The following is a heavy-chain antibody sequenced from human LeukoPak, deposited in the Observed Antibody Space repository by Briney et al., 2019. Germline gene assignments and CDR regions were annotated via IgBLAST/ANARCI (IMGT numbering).Heavy chain of an antibody. J-gene: IGHJ4*02. CDR3: AREYCSGGSCHFDY. V-gene: IGHV3-23*01. D-gene: IGHD2-15*01. CDR1: GFSFSSNG. Sequence: PGGSLRLSCAASGFSFSSNGMSWVRQGPGRGLQWVSAITGSGESTFYADSVKGRFTISRHNSKNTLYLQMNSLRAEDTAVYYCAREYCSGGSCHFDYWGQGTLVTVSS. CDR2: ITGSGEST.